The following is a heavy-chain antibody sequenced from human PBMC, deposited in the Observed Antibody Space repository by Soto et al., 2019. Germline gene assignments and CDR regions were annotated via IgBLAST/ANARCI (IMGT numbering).Heavy chain of an antibody. CDR2: ISSSGSTI. J-gene: IGHJ6*02. CDR1: GFTFISYE. D-gene: IGHD6-13*01. V-gene: IGHV3-48*03. CDR3: ARDPAGKRAAAGVYYYYGSAV. Sequence: GESLSLSCAASGFTFISYEMNWVRQAPGTGLEWVSYISSSGSTIYYADSVKGRFTISRDNAKNSLYLQMNSLRAKDTAVYYCARDPAGKRAAAGVYYYYGSAVWGQGTTV.